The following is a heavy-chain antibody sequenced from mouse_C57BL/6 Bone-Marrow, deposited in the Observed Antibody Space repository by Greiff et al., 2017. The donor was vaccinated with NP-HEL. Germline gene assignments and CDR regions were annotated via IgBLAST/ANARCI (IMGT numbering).Heavy chain of an antibody. CDR2: ISSGGDYI. CDR1: GFTFSSYA. CDR3: TRDDYDCDGFAY. Sequence: EVKVVESGEGLVKPGGSLKLSCAASGFTFSSYAMSWVRQTPAKRLEWVAYISSGGDYIYYADTVKGRFTISRDNARNTLYLQMSSLKSEDTAMYYCTRDDYDCDGFAYWGQGTLVTVSA. D-gene: IGHD2-4*01. V-gene: IGHV5-9-1*02. J-gene: IGHJ3*01.